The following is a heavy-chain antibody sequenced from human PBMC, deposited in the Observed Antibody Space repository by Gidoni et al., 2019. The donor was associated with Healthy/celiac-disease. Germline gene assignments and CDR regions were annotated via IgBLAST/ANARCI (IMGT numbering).Heavy chain of an antibody. Sequence: QVQLQQWGAGLLKPSETLSLPCAVSGGSFRGYYWSWIRQPPGTGLEWIGEINHMGSTNYNPSLKSRVTISVDTSKNQFSLKLSSVTAADTAVYYCARRGEGVTTLLFDYWGQGTLVTVSS. CDR1: GGSFRGYY. D-gene: IGHD4-17*01. CDR3: ARRGEGVTTLLFDY. CDR2: INHMGST. J-gene: IGHJ4*02. V-gene: IGHV4-34*01.